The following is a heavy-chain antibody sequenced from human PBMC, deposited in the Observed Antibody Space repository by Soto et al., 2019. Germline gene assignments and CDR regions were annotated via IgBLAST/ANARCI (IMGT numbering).Heavy chain of an antibody. V-gene: IGHV3-23*01. Sequence: GGSLRLSCAASGFTFSSYAMSWVRQAPGKGLEWVSAISGSGGSTYYADSVKGRFTISRENPKNTLYLQMNSLRAEDTVVYYCARVGYYDILTGYYMGEDAFDIWGQGKMVTVSS. D-gene: IGHD3-9*01. CDR2: ISGSGGST. CDR1: GFTFSSYA. J-gene: IGHJ3*02. CDR3: ARVGYYDILTGYYMGEDAFDI.